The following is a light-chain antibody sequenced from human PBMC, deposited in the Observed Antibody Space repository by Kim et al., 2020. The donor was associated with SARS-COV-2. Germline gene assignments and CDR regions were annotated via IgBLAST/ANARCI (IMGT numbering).Light chain of an antibody. Sequence: GQSITISCTGTSSDVGGFNYVSWYKQHPGKAPELMIYDVNDRPSGVSNRFSGSKSGNTASLTISGLQAEDEADYYCSSYTTYSTWVFGGGTKLTVL. J-gene: IGLJ3*02. V-gene: IGLV2-14*03. CDR1: SSDVGGFNY. CDR2: DVN. CDR3: SSYTTYSTWV.